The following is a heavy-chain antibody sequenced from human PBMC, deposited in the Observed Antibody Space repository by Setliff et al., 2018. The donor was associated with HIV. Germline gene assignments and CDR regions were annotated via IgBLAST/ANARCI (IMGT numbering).Heavy chain of an antibody. D-gene: IGHD6-19*01. Sequence: SVKVSCKASEGTFSNFAISWGRQVPGQGLEWMGEIIPMFGTTNYAQKFQGRVTITADESTTTVYMELSSLRSDDTAVYYCARGVSVVTYISGWYDRYYLDSWGQGTLVTVSS. V-gene: IGHV1-69*13. CDR1: EGTFSNFA. CDR3: ARGVSVVTYISGWYDRYYLDS. CDR2: IIPMFGTT. J-gene: IGHJ4*02.